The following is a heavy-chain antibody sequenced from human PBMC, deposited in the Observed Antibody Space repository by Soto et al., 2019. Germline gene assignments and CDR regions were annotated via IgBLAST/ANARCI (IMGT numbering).Heavy chain of an antibody. Sequence: SVKVSCKASGGTFSSYAISWVRQAPGQGLEWMGGIIPIFGTANYAQKFQGRVTITADKSTSTAYMELSSLRSEDTAVYYCASRGYSYGYGMDVWGQGTTVTVSS. CDR1: GGTFSSYA. CDR3: ASRGYSYGYGMDV. V-gene: IGHV1-69*06. J-gene: IGHJ6*02. CDR2: IIPIFGTA. D-gene: IGHD5-18*01.